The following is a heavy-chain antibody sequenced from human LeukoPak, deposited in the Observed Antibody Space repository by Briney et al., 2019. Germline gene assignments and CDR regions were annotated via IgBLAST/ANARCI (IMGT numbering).Heavy chain of an antibody. J-gene: IGHJ4*02. CDR1: GYAFTTSD. V-gene: IGHV1-8*01. Sequence: GASVKVSCKASGYAFTTSDINWVRQATGQGLEWMGWMSPYGGNTRYAQKSQARITMTRNTSASTAYMELSSLTSEDTAVYYCARGGSFGLKANLDSWGQGTLVTVSS. CDR3: ARGGSFGLKANLDS. D-gene: IGHD3/OR15-3a*01. CDR2: MSPYGGNT.